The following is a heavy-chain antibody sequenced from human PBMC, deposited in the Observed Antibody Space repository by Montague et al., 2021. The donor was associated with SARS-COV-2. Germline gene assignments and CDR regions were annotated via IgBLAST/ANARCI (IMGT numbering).Heavy chain of an antibody. D-gene: IGHD3-10*01. CDR2: IYHSGST. Sequence: SETLSLTCTVSGYSIGSGYYWGWIRQPPGKGLEWIGSIYHSGSTYYNPSLKSRVTISVDASKNQFSLKLSSVTAADTAVYYCARDCYDYGSGSYQRWFNPWGQGTLVTVSS. CDR1: GYSIGSGYY. CDR3: ARDCYDYGSGSYQRWFNP. J-gene: IGHJ5*02. V-gene: IGHV4-38-2*02.